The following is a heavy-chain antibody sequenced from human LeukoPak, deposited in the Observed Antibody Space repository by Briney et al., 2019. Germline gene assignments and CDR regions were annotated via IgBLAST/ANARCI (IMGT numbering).Heavy chain of an antibody. CDR1: GFFFSSYW. J-gene: IGHJ4*02. Sequence: GGSLRLSCAPSGFFFSSYWMTWVRQAPGKGLEWVANIKQDGSEKYYVDSVKGRFTISRDNAKNSLYLQMNSLRAEDTAVYYCVRGFCSSTSCLRRLDYWGQGTLVTVSS. D-gene: IGHD2-2*01. CDR2: IKQDGSEK. V-gene: IGHV3-7*04. CDR3: VRGFCSSTSCLRRLDY.